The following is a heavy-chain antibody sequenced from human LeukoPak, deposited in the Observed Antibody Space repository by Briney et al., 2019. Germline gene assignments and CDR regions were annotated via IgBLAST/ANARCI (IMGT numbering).Heavy chain of an antibody. CDR2: ISGNGGST. J-gene: IGHJ4*03. D-gene: IGHD2-2*01. V-gene: IGHV3-23*01. Sequence: GGSPSLAFAVTGSTVSEFAVSWVRQAPGKGLEWVSYISGNGGSTYYADSVKGRFTISRDNSKNTLYLQMNSLRVEDTAVYYWAKQCVPPGIGNDYWGQGTPVTVSS. CDR1: GSTVSEFA. CDR3: AKQCVPPGIGNDY.